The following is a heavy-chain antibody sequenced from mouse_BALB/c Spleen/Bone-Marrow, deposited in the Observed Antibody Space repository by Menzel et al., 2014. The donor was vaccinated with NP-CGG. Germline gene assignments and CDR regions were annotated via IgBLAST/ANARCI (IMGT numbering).Heavy chain of an antibody. J-gene: IGHJ4*01. CDR2: ISNGSSTI. CDR3: VRKGAMITHYYAMDY. CDR1: GFTFSSFG. V-gene: IGHV5-17*02. D-gene: IGHD2-4*01. Sequence: EVMLVESGGGLVQPGGSRKLSCAASGFTFSSFGMHWVRQAPEKGLEWVAYISNGSSTIYYADTVKGRFTISRDNPKNTLFLQMNRQMCRYTSMDSGVRKGAMITHYYAMDYWGQGTSVTVSS.